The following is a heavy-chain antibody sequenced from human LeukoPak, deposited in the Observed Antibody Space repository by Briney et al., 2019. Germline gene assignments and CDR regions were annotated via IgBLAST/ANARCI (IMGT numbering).Heavy chain of an antibody. CDR3: AKDLRSSGWSEWAYYFDY. Sequence: PGRSLRLSCAASGLTFSSYGMHWVRQAPGKGLEWVAVISYDGSNKYYADSVKGRFTISRDNSKNTLYLQMNSLRAEDTAVYYCAKDLRSSGWSEWAYYFDYWGQGTLVTVSS. J-gene: IGHJ4*02. CDR1: GLTFSSYG. V-gene: IGHV3-30*18. D-gene: IGHD6-19*01. CDR2: ISYDGSNK.